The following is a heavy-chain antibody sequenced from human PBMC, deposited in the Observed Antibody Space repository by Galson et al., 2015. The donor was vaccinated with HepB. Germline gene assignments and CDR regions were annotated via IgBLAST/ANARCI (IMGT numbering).Heavy chain of an antibody. CDR1: GYTFSKDW. CDR2: IRNKADGGTT. D-gene: IGHD3-3*01. Sequence: SLRLSCAGSGYTFSKDWMSWVRQAPGKGLEWVGRIRNKADGGTTDYAAPVKGRLTISRDDSKNTLYLQMNSLKTEDTAVYYCTTDRGYYDFWSGPHWGQGTLVTVSS. J-gene: IGHJ4*02. V-gene: IGHV3-15*01. CDR3: TTDRGYYDFWSGPH.